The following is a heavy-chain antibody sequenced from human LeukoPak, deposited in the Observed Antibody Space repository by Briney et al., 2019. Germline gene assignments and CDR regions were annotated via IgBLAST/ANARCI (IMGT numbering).Heavy chain of an antibody. V-gene: IGHV3-7*01. J-gene: IGHJ4*02. CDR3: ARDLSHYDFWSGYYS. CDR1: GFTFSSYW. Sequence: GGSLRLSCAASGFTFSSYWMSWVRQAPGKGLEWVVNIKQDGSEKYYVDSVKGRFTISRDNAKNSLYLQMNSLRAEDTAVYYCARDLSHYDFWSGYYSWGQGTLVTVSS. CDR2: IKQDGSEK. D-gene: IGHD3-3*01.